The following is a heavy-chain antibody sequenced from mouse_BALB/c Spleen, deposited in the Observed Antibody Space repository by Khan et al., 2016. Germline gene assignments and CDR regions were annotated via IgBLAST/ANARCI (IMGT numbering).Heavy chain of an antibody. CDR2: IRNKAGGYTT. CDR3: ASLTVTIAY. J-gene: IGHJ3*01. D-gene: IGHD4-1*01. Sequence: EVELVESGGGLVQTGGSLRLSCATSGFTFTDYYMTWVRQPPGKALEWLGLIRNKAGGYTTEYSASVKGRFTISRDYSQSILYRQMNTLCAEDSATYYCASLTVTIAYWGQGTLVTVSA. CDR1: GFTFTDYY. V-gene: IGHV7-3*02.